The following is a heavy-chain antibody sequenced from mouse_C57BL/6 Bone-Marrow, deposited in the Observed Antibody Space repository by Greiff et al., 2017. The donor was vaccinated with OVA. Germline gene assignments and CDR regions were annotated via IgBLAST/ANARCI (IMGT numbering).Heavy chain of an antibody. CDR3: AREGYYYGSSSYWYFDV. D-gene: IGHD1-1*01. Sequence: EVQGVESGGGLVKPGGSLKLSCAASGFTFSSYTMSWVRQTPEKRLEWVATISGGGGNTYYPDSVKGRFTLSRDNAKNTLYLQMSSLRSEETAEYYGAREGYYYGSSSYWYFDVWGTGTTGTVSS. CDR1: GFTFSSYT. V-gene: IGHV5-9*04. CDR2: ISGGGGNT. J-gene: IGHJ1*03.